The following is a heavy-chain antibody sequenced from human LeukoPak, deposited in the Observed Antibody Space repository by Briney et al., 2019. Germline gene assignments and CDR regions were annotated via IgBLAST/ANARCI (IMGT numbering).Heavy chain of an antibody. Sequence: GGSLRLSCAASGFTFSDHYMDWVRQAPGKGLEWVGRSRNKANSYTTEYAASVKGRFTISRDDSKDSLNLQMNSLKTEDTAVYYCARRVAVARRDAFDIWGQGTMVTVSS. CDR3: ARRVAVARRDAFDI. V-gene: IGHV3-72*01. J-gene: IGHJ3*02. CDR1: GFTFSDHY. D-gene: IGHD6-19*01. CDR2: SRNKANSYTT.